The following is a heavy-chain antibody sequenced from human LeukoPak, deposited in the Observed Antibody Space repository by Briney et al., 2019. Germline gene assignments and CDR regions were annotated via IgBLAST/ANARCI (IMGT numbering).Heavy chain of an antibody. CDR3: ASSGSSWYGMDV. J-gene: IGHJ6*04. Sequence: PSETLSLTCAVYGGSFSGYYWSWIRQPPGKGLEWIGEINHSGSTNYNPSLKSRVTISVDTSKNQFSLKLSSVTAADTAVYYCASSGSSWYGMDVWGKGTTVIVSS. V-gene: IGHV4-34*01. CDR1: GGSFSGYY. CDR2: INHSGST. D-gene: IGHD6-13*01.